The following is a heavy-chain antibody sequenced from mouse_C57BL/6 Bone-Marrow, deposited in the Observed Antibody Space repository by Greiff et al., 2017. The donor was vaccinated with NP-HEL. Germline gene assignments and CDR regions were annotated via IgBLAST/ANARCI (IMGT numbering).Heavy chain of an antibody. CDR2: IWTGGGT. Sequence: VQLVESGPGLVAPSQSLSITCTVSGFSLTSYAISWVRQPPGKGLEWLGVIWTGGGTNYNSALKSRLSISKDNSKSQVFLKMNSLQTDDTARYYCARTGNYVSPYAMDYWGQGTSVTVSS. D-gene: IGHD2-1*01. J-gene: IGHJ4*01. V-gene: IGHV2-9-1*01. CDR1: GFSLTSYA. CDR3: ARTGNYVSPYAMDY.